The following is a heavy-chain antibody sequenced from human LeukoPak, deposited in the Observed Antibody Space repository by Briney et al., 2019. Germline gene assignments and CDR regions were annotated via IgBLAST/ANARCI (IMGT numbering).Heavy chain of an antibody. CDR2: INPNSGGT. CDR1: GYTFTGYY. J-gene: IGHJ6*02. Sequence: ASVKVSCKASGYTFTGYYMHWVRQAPGQGLEWMGWINPNSGGTNYAQKFQGRVTMTRDTSISTAYMELSRLRSDDTAVYYCARGPPLKILLWFGELYSDRYYYYYGMDVWGQGTTVTVSS. D-gene: IGHD3-10*01. V-gene: IGHV1-2*02. CDR3: ARGPPLKILLWFGELYSDRYYYYYGMDV.